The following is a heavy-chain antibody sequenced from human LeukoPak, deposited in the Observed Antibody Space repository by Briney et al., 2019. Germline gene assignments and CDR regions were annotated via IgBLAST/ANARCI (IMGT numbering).Heavy chain of an antibody. CDR2: ITINGGGT. Sequence: PGGSLRLSCAASGITFSSCAMSWVRQAPGKGLEWVSAITINGGGTYYADSVKGRFTISRDNAKNTVYLQMSSLRAEDTAVYYCAQKTPGTHPFDYWGQGTLVTVSS. D-gene: IGHD6-13*01. CDR1: GITFSSCA. J-gene: IGHJ4*02. V-gene: IGHV3-23*01. CDR3: AQKTPGTHPFDY.